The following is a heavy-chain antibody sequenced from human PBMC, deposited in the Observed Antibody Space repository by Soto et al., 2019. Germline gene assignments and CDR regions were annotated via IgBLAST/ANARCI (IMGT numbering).Heavy chain of an antibody. CDR2: IIPIFGTA. J-gene: IGHJ2*01. Sequence: SVKVSCKASGGTFSSYAISWVRQAPEQGLEWMGGIIPIFGTANYAQKFQGRVTITADESTSTAYMELSSLRSEDTAVYYCATSWLRFRLSGSVRRWYFDLWGRGTLVTVSS. CDR1: GGTFSSYA. D-gene: IGHD5-12*01. CDR3: ATSWLRFRLSGSVRRWYFDL. V-gene: IGHV1-69*13.